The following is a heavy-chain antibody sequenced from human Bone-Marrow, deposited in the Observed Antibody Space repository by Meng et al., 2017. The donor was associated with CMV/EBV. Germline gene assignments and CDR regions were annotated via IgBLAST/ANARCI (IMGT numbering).Heavy chain of an antibody. V-gene: IGHV4-59*01. CDR2: IYYSGST. Sequence: SETLSLTCTVSGGSISSYYWSWIRQPPGKGLEWIGYIYYSGSTNYNPSLKSRVTISVDTSKNQFSLKLSSVTAADMAVYYCARVGYCSGGSCYQPFDYWGQGTLVTVSS. D-gene: IGHD2-15*01. J-gene: IGHJ4*02. CDR1: GGSISSYY. CDR3: ARVGYCSGGSCYQPFDY.